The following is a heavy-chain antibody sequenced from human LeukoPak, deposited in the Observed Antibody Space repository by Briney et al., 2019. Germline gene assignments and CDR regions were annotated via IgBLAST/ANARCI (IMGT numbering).Heavy chain of an antibody. V-gene: IGHV4-61*02. D-gene: IGHD3-10*01. J-gene: IGHJ4*02. Sequence: NPSETLSLTCTVSGGSISSGSYYWSWIRQPAGKGLEWIGRIYTSGSTNYNPSLKSRVTISVDTSKNQFSLKLSSVTAADTAVYYCARELLWFGEFYSYYFDYWGQGTLVTVSS. CDR1: GGSISSGSYY. CDR3: ARELLWFGEFYSYYFDY. CDR2: IYTSGST.